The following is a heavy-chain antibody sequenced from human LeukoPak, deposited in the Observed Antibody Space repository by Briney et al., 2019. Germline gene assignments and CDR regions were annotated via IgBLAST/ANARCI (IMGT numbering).Heavy chain of an antibody. CDR3: AKAYYYDSSGYYPLGY. D-gene: IGHD3-22*01. CDR1: GFTFSSYA. Sequence: LSGGSLRLSCAASGFTFSSYAMSWVRQAPGKGLEWVSAISGSDGSTYYADSVKGRFTISRDNSKNTLYLQMNSLRAEDTAVYYCAKAYYYDSSGYYPLGYWGQGTLVTVSS. CDR2: ISGSDGST. J-gene: IGHJ4*02. V-gene: IGHV3-23*01.